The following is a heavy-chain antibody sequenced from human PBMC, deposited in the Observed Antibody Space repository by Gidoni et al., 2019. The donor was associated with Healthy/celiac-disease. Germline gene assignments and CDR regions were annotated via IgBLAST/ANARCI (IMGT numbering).Heavy chain of an antibody. CDR1: GSPFSICA. V-gene: IGHV1-69*01. D-gene: IGHD2-15*01. CDR2: IIPICGTA. Sequence: QVQLVPSGGEVKKPGSSVKVPCTPSGSPFSICAISGVRQAPGQRLEWMGRIIPICGTANYAQKFQGRVTITADESTSTAYMGLSSLRSEDTAVYYCARVIWNRYCSGGSCYYYGMDVWGQGTTVTVSS. J-gene: IGHJ6*02. CDR3: ARVIWNRYCSGGSCYYYGMDV.